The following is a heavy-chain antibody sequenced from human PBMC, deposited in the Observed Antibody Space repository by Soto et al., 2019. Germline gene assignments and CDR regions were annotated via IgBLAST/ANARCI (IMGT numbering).Heavy chain of an antibody. CDR3: ARIGGSGSWDIDY. V-gene: IGHV3-21*01. Sequence: ESGGGLVTPGGSLRLSCAASAFTFSSYRMSWVRQAPGKGLEWVSSISSSSTYIYYADSVKGRFTISRDNAKNSLYLQMNSLRAEDTAVYYCARIGGSGSWDIDYWGQGTLVTVSS. CDR2: ISSSSTYI. CDR1: AFTFSSYR. J-gene: IGHJ4*02. D-gene: IGHD3-10*01.